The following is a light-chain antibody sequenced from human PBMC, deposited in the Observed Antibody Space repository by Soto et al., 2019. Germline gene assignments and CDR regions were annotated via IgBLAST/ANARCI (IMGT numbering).Light chain of an antibody. CDR2: DAS. Sequence: EIQMTQSPSTLSATAGDRGTITCRASQSISRWLAWYQHKPGKAPKLLIYDASNLDSGVPSRFSGSGSGTEFSLTISNLQPDDCATYSCQQYENYWTFGQGTKVDIK. CDR1: QSISRW. J-gene: IGKJ1*01. CDR3: QQYENYWT. V-gene: IGKV1-5*01.